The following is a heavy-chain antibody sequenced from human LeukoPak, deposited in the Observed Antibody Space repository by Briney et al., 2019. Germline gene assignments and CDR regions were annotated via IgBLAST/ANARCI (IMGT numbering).Heavy chain of an antibody. CDR2: IYYNGNT. Sequence: SETLSLTCIVSGDSVSSGNYYWSWIRLPPGKGLEYIGHIYYNGNTNYNPSLKSRVTLSIDTSRNQFSLKLSSATAADTAVYYCARGLSTLGSSVGAGFDHWGQGTLVTVSS. CDR1: GDSVSSGNYY. V-gene: IGHV4-61*01. CDR3: ARGLSTLGSSVGAGFDH. J-gene: IGHJ4*02. D-gene: IGHD1-26*01.